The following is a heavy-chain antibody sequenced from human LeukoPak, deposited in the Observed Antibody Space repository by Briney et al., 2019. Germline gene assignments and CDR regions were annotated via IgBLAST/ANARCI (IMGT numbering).Heavy chain of an antibody. CDR3: ARGRVYYDFWSGYPD. V-gene: IGHV3-30-3*01. CDR1: GFTFSSYA. D-gene: IGHD3-3*01. J-gene: IGHJ4*02. CDR2: ISYDGSNK. Sequence: PGGSLRLSCAASGFTFSSYAMHWVRQAPGKGLEWVAVISYDGSNKYYADSVKGRFTISRDNSKNALYLQMNGLRAEDTAVYYCARGRVYYDFWSGYPDWGQGTLVTVSS.